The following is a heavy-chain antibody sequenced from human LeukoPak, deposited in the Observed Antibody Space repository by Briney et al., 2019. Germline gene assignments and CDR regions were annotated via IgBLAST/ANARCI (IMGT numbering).Heavy chain of an antibody. Sequence: GGSLRLSCAASGLSVSGNYMSWVRQPPGKGPEWVSVFDVGGSTYYADSVKGRFTISRDKSKNTLYLQINSLRAEDTAVYYCARDGNSGGSLRSPFDIWGRGTMVTVSS. CDR1: GLSVSGNY. D-gene: IGHD2-15*01. V-gene: IGHV3-53*01. J-gene: IGHJ3*02. CDR2: FDVGGST. CDR3: ARDGNSGGSLRSPFDI.